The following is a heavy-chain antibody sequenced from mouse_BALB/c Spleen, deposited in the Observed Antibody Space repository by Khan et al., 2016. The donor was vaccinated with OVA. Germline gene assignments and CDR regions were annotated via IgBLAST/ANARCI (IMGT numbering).Heavy chain of an antibody. CDR1: GFSLTNYG. J-gene: IGHJ4*01. CDR2: ICSDGSS. D-gene: IGHD2-10*01. CDR3: ARQPYYHYNIMDY. V-gene: IGHV2-6-1*01. Sequence: VQLKESGPGLVAPSQSLSITCTISGFSLTNYGVHWIRQPPGKGLEWLVVICSDGSSTYNSALKSRLTISKDNSKSHALLKMNSLQTDDTAVYFCARQPYYHYNIMDYWGQGTSVTVSS.